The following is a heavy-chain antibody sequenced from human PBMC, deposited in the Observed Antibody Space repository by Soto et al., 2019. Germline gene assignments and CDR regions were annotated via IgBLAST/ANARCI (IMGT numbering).Heavy chain of an antibody. CDR3: ARDRGAYDILTGYYGDAFDI. Sequence: EVQLVESGGVLVKPGGSLRLSCAASGFTFSSYSMNWVRQAPGKGLEWVSSISSSSSYIYYADSVKGRFTISRDNAKNSLYLQMNSLRAEDTAVYYCARDRGAYDILTGYYGDAFDIWGQGTMVTVSS. CDR2: ISSSSSYI. D-gene: IGHD3-9*01. V-gene: IGHV3-21*01. J-gene: IGHJ3*02. CDR1: GFTFSSYS.